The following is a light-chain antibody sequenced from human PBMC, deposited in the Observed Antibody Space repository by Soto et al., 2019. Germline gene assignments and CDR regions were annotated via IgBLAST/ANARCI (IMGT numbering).Light chain of an antibody. J-gene: IGKJ2*01. Sequence: DIVMTQSPDSLAVSLGERATINCKSSQSLLYSSNNKNYLAWYQQKPGQPPKLLIYWASTRESGVPNRFSGSGSATDYTLTISSLQAEDEAVYYYQRYYGGPPYTFGQGTKLEIK. CDR2: WAS. V-gene: IGKV4-1*01. CDR3: QRYYGGPPYT. CDR1: QSLLYSSNNKNY.